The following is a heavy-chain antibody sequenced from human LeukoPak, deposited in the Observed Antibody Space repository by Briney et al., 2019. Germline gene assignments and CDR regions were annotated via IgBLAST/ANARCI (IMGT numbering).Heavy chain of an antibody. Sequence: GGSLRLSCAASGFTLSTYSMNWVRQAPGKGLEWASSITSTSSYIYYADSLKGRFTISRDNAKNSLYLQMNNLRAEDTAVYYCARGSNLTIALPDYWGQGTLVTVSS. D-gene: IGHD3-10*01. CDR1: GFTLSTYS. CDR3: ARGSNLTIALPDY. V-gene: IGHV3-21*01. J-gene: IGHJ4*02. CDR2: ITSTSSYI.